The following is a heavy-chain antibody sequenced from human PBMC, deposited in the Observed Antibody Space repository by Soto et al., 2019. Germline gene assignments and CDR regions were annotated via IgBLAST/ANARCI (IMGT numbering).Heavy chain of an antibody. CDR2: IYYSGST. D-gene: IGHD5-18*01. CDR1: GCSIRNYY. J-gene: IGHJ4*02. V-gene: IGHV4-59*08. Sequence: PSATLSLTCIITGCSIRNYYWSWIRQPPGKGLEWIGYIYYSGSTNYNPSLTSRVTISVDTSKNQFSLKLSSVTAADTAVYYCARHRYSYGVYHFDYWGQGTLVTVS. CDR3: ARHRYSYGVYHFDY.